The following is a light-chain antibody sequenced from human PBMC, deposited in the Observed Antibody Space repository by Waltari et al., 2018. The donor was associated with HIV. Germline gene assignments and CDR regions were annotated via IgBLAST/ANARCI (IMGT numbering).Light chain of an antibody. CDR2: YNS. Sequence: SPVLSPPPSVSVAPGKPASVTCRGDNLGSKSGHWYQQRPGQAPLLIIFYNSDRPSGIPERFSGSNSVGTATLTISRVEAGDEADYYCQVWDPLSDHPVFGTGTKVTVL. J-gene: IGLJ1*01. V-gene: IGLV3-21*04. CDR3: QVWDPLSDHPV. CDR1: NLGSKS.